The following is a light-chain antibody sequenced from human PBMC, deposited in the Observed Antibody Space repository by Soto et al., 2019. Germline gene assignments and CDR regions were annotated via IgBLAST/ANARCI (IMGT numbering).Light chain of an antibody. CDR3: TSYTGDDFTFV. J-gene: IGLJ1*01. V-gene: IGLV2-8*01. CDR2: EVS. CDR1: SSDIGTYDY. Sequence: QSALTQPPSASGSLGQSVTISCTGTSSDIGTYDYVSWYQQHPGRAPKLIIFEVSKRPLGVPDRFSGSKSGNTASLIVSGLQPDGEAEYHCTSYTGDDFTFVFGTGTKLTVL.